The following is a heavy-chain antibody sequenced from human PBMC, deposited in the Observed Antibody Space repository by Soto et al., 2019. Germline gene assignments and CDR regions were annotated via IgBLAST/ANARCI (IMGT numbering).Heavy chain of an antibody. V-gene: IGHV4-31*03. CDR3: ATQPRYDSSGYFYY. D-gene: IGHD3-22*01. J-gene: IGHJ4*02. CDR1: GVSIKSGGFY. Sequence: PSETLSLTCSVPGVSIKSGGFYWTWIRQLPGKGLEWIGDIYYTGSTFYHPSLETRVTLSLDTSNNQFSLNLGSVTAADTAVYYCATQPRYDSSGYFYYWGQGTQVTVSS. CDR2: IYYTGST.